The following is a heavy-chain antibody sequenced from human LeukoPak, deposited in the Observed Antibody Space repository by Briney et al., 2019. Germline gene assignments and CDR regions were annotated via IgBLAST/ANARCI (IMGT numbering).Heavy chain of an antibody. J-gene: IGHJ3*01. CDR1: GLAFRNYA. CDR3: GKDPNGDYIGAFDF. D-gene: IGHD4-17*01. Sequence: GGSLRLSCVASGLAFRNYAMTWVRQAPGKGLEWVSVIRGSGGDIRYADSVKGRFTISRDNSENTLYLQMNSLRAEDTAVYYCGKDPNGDYIGAFDFWGQGTMVTVSS. V-gene: IGHV3-23*01. CDR2: IRGSGGDI.